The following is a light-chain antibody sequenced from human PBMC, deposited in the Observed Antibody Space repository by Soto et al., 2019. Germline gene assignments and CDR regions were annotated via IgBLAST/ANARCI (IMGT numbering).Light chain of an antibody. V-gene: IGKV3-15*01. CDR2: GAS. CDR1: QSVSSN. CDR3: HQYNNWPPWT. J-gene: IGKJ1*01. Sequence: EIVMTQSPSTLSVSPGETATLSCRASQSVSSNLAGYQQKPGQAPRLLIYGASTRATGIPARFSGSGSGTEFTLTISSLQSEDFAVYYCHQYNNWPPWTFGQGTKVEIK.